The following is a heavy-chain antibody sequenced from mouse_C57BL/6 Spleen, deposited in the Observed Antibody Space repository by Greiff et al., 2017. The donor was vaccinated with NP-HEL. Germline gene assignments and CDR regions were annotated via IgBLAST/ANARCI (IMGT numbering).Heavy chain of an antibody. J-gene: IGHJ2*01. CDR1: GFTFSDYY. V-gene: IGHV5-16*01. CDR2: INYDGSST. D-gene: IGHD1-1*01. CDR3: ARGYYYGSSPHFDY. Sequence: DVQLVESEGGLVQPGSSMKLSCTASGFTFSDYYMAWVRQVPEKGLEWVANINYDGSSTYYLDSLKSRFIISRDNAKNILYLQMSSLKSEDTATYYCARGYYYGSSPHFDYWGQGTTLTVSS.